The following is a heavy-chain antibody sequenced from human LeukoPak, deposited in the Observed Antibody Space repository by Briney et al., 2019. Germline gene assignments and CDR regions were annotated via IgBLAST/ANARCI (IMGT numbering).Heavy chain of an antibody. CDR3: VKKVYYYMDV. J-gene: IGHJ6*03. CDR1: GLTLSRYA. V-gene: IGHV3-23*01. Sequence: GESLRLSCAASGLTLSRYAVNWARQAPGRGLEWVSYISPSGDSTVYAESVKGRFTISRDNSKNMLYLQMDSPRAEDTAIYYCVKKVYYYMDVWGKGTTVTVSS. CDR2: ISPSGDST.